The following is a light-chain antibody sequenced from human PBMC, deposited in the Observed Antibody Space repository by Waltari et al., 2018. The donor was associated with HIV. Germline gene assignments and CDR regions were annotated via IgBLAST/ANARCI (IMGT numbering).Light chain of an antibody. J-gene: IGKJ3*01. CDR3: QQYGSSFLT. CDR2: GTS. CDR1: RSVDSNY. V-gene: IGKV3-20*01. Sequence: VLTQSPATLSLSPGERATLSCRASRSVDSNYLAWYQQRPGQTPRLLIYGTSNRATGIPDRFTGGGSGADFTLSISSLEPDDCAVYYCQQYGSSFLTFGPGTKVEI.